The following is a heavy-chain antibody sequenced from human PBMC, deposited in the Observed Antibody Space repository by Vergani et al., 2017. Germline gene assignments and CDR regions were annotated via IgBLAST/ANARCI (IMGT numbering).Heavy chain of an antibody. D-gene: IGHD6-19*01. V-gene: IGHV1-8*01. CDR2: MNPNSGNT. CDR1: GYTFTSYD. CDR3: ARAGQWLPKGYFQH. Sequence: QVQLVQSGAEVKKPGASVKVSCKASGYTFTSYDINWVRQATGQGLEWMGWMNPNSGNTGYAQKFQGRVTMTRNTSISTAYMELSSLRSEDTAVYCFARAGQWLPKGYFQHWGQGTLVTVSS. J-gene: IGHJ1*01.